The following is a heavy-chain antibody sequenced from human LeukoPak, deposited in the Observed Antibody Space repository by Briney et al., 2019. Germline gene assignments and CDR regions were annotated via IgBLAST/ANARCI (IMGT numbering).Heavy chain of an antibody. CDR3: AREAAGSSADAFDT. CDR1: GFTFSSYW. Sequence: GGSLRLSCAASGFTFSSYWMSWVRQAPGKGLEWVANIKQDGSEKYYVDSVKGRFTISRDNAKNSLYLQMNSLRAEDTAVYYCAREAAGSSADAFDTWGQGTMVTVSS. J-gene: IGHJ3*02. D-gene: IGHD3-10*01. V-gene: IGHV3-7*01. CDR2: IKQDGSEK.